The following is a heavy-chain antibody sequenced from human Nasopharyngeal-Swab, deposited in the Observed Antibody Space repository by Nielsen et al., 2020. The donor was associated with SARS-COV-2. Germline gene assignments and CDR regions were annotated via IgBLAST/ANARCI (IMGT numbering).Heavy chain of an antibody. V-gene: IGHV4-39*02. CDR3: ARVPSDYGDPAGFDY. J-gene: IGHJ4*02. D-gene: IGHD4-17*01. Sequence: SETLSLTCIVSGGSISSSSYYWGWIRQPPGKGLEWIGYIYYSGSTYYNPSLESRVSMSVDTSKNHFSLKVSSVTAADTAVYYCARVPSDYGDPAGFDYWGQGILVTVSS. CDR1: GGSISSSSYY. CDR2: IYYSGST.